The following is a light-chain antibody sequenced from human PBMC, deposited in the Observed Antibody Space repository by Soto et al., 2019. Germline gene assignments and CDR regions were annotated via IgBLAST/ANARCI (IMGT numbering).Light chain of an antibody. CDR3: QQYVTSSWT. V-gene: IGKV3D-15*01. CDR1: QSVNIH. Sequence: EIVMTQSPATLSVSPGERATLSCRASQSVNIHLAWYQQKPGQAPRLLIYGASARATGIPDRFSGSGSGTDFTLTISRLEAEDFAVYYCQQYVTSSWTFGQGTKVDIK. CDR2: GAS. J-gene: IGKJ1*01.